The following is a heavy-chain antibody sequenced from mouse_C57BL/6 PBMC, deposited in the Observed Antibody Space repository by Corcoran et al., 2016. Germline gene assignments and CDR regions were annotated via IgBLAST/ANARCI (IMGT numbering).Heavy chain of an antibody. J-gene: IGHJ4*01. D-gene: IGHD1-1*01. V-gene: IGHV3-6*01. CDR3: ARDRYITTGVAKGAMDY. CDR2: ISYDGNN. Sequence: DVQLKESGPGLVKPSQSLSLTCSVTGYSITSGYYWNWIRQFPGNKLEWMGYISYDGNNNYNPSLKNRLSITRDTSKNQFFLKLNSVTTEDTATYYCARDRYITTGVAKGAMDYWGQGTSFTVSS. CDR1: GYSITSGYY.